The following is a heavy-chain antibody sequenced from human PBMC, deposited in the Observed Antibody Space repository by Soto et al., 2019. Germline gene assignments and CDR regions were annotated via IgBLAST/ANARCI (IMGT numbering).Heavy chain of an antibody. D-gene: IGHD6-6*01. J-gene: IGHJ4*02. CDR2: ISYDGSNK. V-gene: IGHV3-30*14. Sequence: GGSLRLSCAASGLLFSSSAMHWVRQAPGKGLEWVALISYDGSNKYYADSVKGRFTISRDTSENTLYLQMNSLRAEDTAVYYCARGGIAARERYFDYWGQGTLVTVSS. CDR3: ARGGIAARERYFDY. CDR1: GLLFSSSA.